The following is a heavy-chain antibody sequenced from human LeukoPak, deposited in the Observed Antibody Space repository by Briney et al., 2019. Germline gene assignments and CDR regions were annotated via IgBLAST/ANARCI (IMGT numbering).Heavy chain of an antibody. D-gene: IGHD2-8*02. CDR2: INSDGSST. J-gene: IGHJ2*01. Sequence: GGSLRLSCAASGFTFSSYWMHWVRQAPGKGLVWVSRINSDGSSTSYADSVKGRFTISRDNAKNTLYLQMNSLRAEDTAVYYCARLTSYFSDARNVLTIRQRVWYFDLWGRGTLVTVSS. CDR1: GFTFSSYW. CDR3: ARLTSYFSDARNVLTIRQRVWYFDL. V-gene: IGHV3-74*01.